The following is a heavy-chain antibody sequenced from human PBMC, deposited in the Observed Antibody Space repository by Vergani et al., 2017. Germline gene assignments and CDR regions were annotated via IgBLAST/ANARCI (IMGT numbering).Heavy chain of an antibody. V-gene: IGHV1-18*01. CDR1: GYTFTSYG. CDR3: ARDKVKQLPYGMDV. Sequence: QVQLVQSGAEVKKPGASVKVSCKASGYTFTSYGISWVRQAPGQGLEWMGWISAYNGNTNYAQKFQGRVTITADKSKSTAYMELSSLRSEDTAVYYCARDKVKQLPYGMDVWGQGTTVTVSS. D-gene: IGHD2-2*01. J-gene: IGHJ6*02. CDR2: ISAYNGNT.